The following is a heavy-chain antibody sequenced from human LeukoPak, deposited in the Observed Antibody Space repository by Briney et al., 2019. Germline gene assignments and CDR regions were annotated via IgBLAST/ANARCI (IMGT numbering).Heavy chain of an antibody. CDR1: GFSLSTSGMR. Sequence: SGPALVKPTQPLTLTCTFSGFSLSTSGMRVSWIPQPPGKALEWLARIDWDDDKFYSTSLKTRLTISKDTSKNQVVLTMTNMDPVDTATYYCARTTGATAYAFDIWGQGTMVTVSS. D-gene: IGHD5-18*01. J-gene: IGHJ3*02. CDR3: ARTTGATAYAFDI. CDR2: IDWDDDK. V-gene: IGHV2-70*04.